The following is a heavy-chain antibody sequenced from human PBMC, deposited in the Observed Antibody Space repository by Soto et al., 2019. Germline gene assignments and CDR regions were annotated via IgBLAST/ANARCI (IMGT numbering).Heavy chain of an antibody. Sequence: SETLSLTCTVSGGSISSYYWSWIRQPPGKGLEWIGYIYYSGSTNYNPSLKSRVTISVDTSKNQFSLKLSSVTAADTAVYYCARHELLRFWDMDDWGKGTTVTVSS. CDR1: GGSISSYY. V-gene: IGHV4-59*08. D-gene: IGHD3-3*01. CDR3: ARHELLRFWDMDD. CDR2: IYYSGST. J-gene: IGHJ6*03.